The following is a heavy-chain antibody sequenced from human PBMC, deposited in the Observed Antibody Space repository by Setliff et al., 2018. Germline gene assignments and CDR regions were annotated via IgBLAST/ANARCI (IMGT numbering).Heavy chain of an antibody. D-gene: IGHD2-15*01. CDR2: INPNNGYT. Sequence: ASVKVSCKATGHSLTSNHFHWGRQAPGKGLEWMGTINPNNGYTIYAPAFQGRVAMTTDTSTGTAYMGLSGLTSADTAIYYCIVNMVRPVTGLDSWGPGTLVTVSS. V-gene: IGHV1-46*01. CDR1: GHSLTSNH. CDR3: IVNMVRPVTGLDS. J-gene: IGHJ4*02.